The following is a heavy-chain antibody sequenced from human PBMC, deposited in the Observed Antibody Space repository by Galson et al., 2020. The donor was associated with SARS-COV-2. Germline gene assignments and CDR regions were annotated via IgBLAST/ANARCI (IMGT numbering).Heavy chain of an antibody. J-gene: IGHJ4*02. V-gene: IGHV3-30*18. CDR3: AKEFGWFGELPNDY. D-gene: IGHD3-10*01. CDR1: GLTFSSYG. CDR2: ISYDGSNK. Sequence: GESLKISCAASGLTFSSYGMHLVRQAPGKGLEWVAVISYDGSNKYYADSVKGRFTISRDNSKNTLYLQMNSLRAEDTAVYYCAKEFGWFGELPNDYWCQGTLVTVSS.